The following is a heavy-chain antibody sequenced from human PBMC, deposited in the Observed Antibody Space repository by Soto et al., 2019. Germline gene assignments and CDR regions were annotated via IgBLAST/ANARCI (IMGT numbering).Heavy chain of an antibody. CDR3: ARHGSSGNYDY. V-gene: IGHV5-10-1*01. D-gene: IGHD1-26*01. Sequence: PGASLKISCKGSGYSFTNYWISWVRQMPGKGLEWMGRIDPSDSYTNYSPSFQGHVTISADKSINTAYLQWSSLKASDSAMYYCARHGSSGNYDYWGQGTQVTVSS. CDR1: GYSFTNYW. J-gene: IGHJ4*02. CDR2: IDPSDSYT.